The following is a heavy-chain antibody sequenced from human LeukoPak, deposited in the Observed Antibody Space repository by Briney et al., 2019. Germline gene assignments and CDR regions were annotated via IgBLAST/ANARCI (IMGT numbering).Heavy chain of an antibody. CDR1: GISLSNYG. D-gene: IGHD3-22*01. J-gene: IGHJ4*02. CDR3: AKRGVVIRVILVGFHKEAYYFDS. Sequence: PGGSLRLSCAVSGISLSNYGMSWVRQAPGKGLEWVAGISGSGGGTNYADSVKGRFTISRDNPKNTPYLQMNRLRAEDTAVYFCAKRGVVIRVILVGFHKEAYYFDSWGQGALVTVSS. V-gene: IGHV3-23*01. CDR2: ISGSGGGT.